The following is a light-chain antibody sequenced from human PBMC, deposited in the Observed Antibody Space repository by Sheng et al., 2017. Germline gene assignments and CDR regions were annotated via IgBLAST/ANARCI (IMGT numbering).Light chain of an antibody. J-gene: IGKJ5*01. Sequence: DIQMTQSPSSLSASVGDRVTTTCRASQSISSYLNWYQQKPGKAPKLLIYAASSLQSGVPSRFSGSGSGTDFTLTISSLQPEDFATYYCQQSYSTPSTFG. CDR1: QSISSY. CDR3: QQSYSTPST. CDR2: AAS. V-gene: IGKV1-39*01.